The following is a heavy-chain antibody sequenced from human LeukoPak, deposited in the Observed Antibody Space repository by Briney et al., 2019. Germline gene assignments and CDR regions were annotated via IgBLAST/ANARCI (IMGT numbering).Heavy chain of an antibody. CDR1: GFTFSSYA. V-gene: IGHV3-23*01. J-gene: IGHJ4*02. Sequence: GGSLRLSCAASGFTFSSYALSWVRQAPGKGLKWVSGISGSGGRTYYADSVKGRFTIPRDNSKNTLYLQMNSLRAEDTAIYYCATDFSSSSPTGFDYWGLGTLVTVSS. CDR2: ISGSGGRT. D-gene: IGHD6-13*01. CDR3: ATDFSSSSPTGFDY.